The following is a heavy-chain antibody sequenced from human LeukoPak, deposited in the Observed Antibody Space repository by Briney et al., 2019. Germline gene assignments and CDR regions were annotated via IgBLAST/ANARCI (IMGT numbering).Heavy chain of an antibody. CDR3: ARLDYDSSGYYPPTPYYFDY. Sequence: SETLSLTCAVYGGSFSGYYWSWIRQPPGKGLEWIGEINHSGSTNYNPSLKSRVTISVDTSKNQFSLKLSSVTAADTAVYYCARLDYDSSGYYPPTPYYFDYWGQGTLVTVSS. CDR2: INHSGST. J-gene: IGHJ4*02. D-gene: IGHD3-22*01. CDR1: GGSFSGYY. V-gene: IGHV4-34*01.